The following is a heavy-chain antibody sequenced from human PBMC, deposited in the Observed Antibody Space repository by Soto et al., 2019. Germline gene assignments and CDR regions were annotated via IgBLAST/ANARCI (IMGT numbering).Heavy chain of an antibody. CDR2: ISYDGSNK. D-gene: IGHD1-7*01. V-gene: IGHV3-30*18. J-gene: IGHJ6*03. Sequence: GGSLRLSCAASGFTFSSYGMHWVRQAPGKGLEWVAVISYDGSNKYYADSVKGRFTISRDNSKNTLYLQMNSLRAEDTAVYYCAKELGLPPYYYYYMDVWGKGTTVTVSS. CDR3: AKELGLPPYYYYYMDV. CDR1: GFTFSSYG.